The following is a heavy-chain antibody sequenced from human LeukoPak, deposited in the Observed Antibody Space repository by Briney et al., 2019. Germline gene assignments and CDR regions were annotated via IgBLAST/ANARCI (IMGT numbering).Heavy chain of an antibody. CDR3: AXVAASGISPTDY. CDR1: GFTFSSYW. J-gene: IGHJ4*02. Sequence: GGSLRLSCAASGFTFSSYWMSWVRQAPGKGLEWVANTKQDGSEKYYVDSVKGRFTVSRDNAKNSLYLQMNSLRVEDTAMYYCAXVAASGISPTDYWGQGTLVTVSS. D-gene: IGHD6-13*01. CDR2: TKQDGSEK. V-gene: IGHV3-7*01.